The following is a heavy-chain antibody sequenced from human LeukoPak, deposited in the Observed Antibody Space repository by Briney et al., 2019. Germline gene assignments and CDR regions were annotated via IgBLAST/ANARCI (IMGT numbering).Heavy chain of an antibody. CDR1: GGSISSYY. CDR3: ARVMDTAMVITG. J-gene: IGHJ4*02. D-gene: IGHD5-18*01. CDR2: IYYSGST. V-gene: IGHV4-30-4*01. Sequence: SETLSLTCTVSGGSISSYYWSWIRQPPGKGLEWIGYIYYSGSTYYNPSLKSRVTISVDTSKNQFSLKLSSVTAADTAVYYCARVMDTAMVITGWGQGTLVTVSS.